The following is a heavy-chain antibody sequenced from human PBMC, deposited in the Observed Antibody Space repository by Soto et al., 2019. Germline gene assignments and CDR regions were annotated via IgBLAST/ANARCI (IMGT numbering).Heavy chain of an antibody. CDR1: GFTFSSYS. CDR2: ISSSSSYR. Sequence: GGSLRLSCAASGFTFSSYSMNWVRQAPGKGLEWVSSISSSSSYRYYADSVKGRFTISRDNAKNSLYLQMNSLRAEDRAVYYGARASIDSYGSESYYNAFDIWGQGTMVTVSS. V-gene: IGHV3-21*01. D-gene: IGHD3-10*01. J-gene: IGHJ3*02. CDR3: ARASIDSYGSESYYNAFDI.